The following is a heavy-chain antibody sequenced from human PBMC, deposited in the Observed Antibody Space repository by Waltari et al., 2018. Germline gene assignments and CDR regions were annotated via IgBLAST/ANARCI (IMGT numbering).Heavy chain of an antibody. CDR1: GGTFSSYA. Sequence: QVQLVQSGAEVKKPGSSVKVSCKASGGTFSSYAISWVRQAPGQGLEWMGGLFPILGIANYAQRFQGRVTITSDESTSTAYMELSSLRSEDTAVYYCASAAHSSGWYEFYFDYWGQGTLVTVSS. V-gene: IGHV1-69*04. D-gene: IGHD6-19*01. CDR3: ASAAHSSGWYEFYFDY. CDR2: LFPILGIA. J-gene: IGHJ4*02.